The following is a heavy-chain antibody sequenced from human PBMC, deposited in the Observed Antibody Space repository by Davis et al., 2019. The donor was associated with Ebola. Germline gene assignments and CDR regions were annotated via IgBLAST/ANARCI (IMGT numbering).Heavy chain of an antibody. CDR1: GYSFTNYW. V-gene: IGHV5-10-1*01. CDR2: IDPSDSDT. D-gene: IGHD3-22*01. J-gene: IGHJ4*02. Sequence: GESLKISCKGSGYSFTNYWISWVRQMPGQGLAWMGRIDPSDSDTNYSPSFQGHVTISADKSISTAYLQWSSLKASDTAMYYCARLDYFDTSGYYKPLFYWGQGTLVTVSS. CDR3: ARLDYFDTSGYYKPLFY.